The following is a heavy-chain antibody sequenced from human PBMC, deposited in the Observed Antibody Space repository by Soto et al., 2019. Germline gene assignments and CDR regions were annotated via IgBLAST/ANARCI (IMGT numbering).Heavy chain of an antibody. CDR2: INHSGST. CDR3: ARVGSSSSRDPIDY. Sequence: QVQLQQWGAGLLKPSETLSLTCAVYGGSFSGYDWSWIRQPPGKGLEWIGEINHSGSTNYNPSLKGRVSMSVDRSKNHFSLKLSSVTAADTAVYYCARVGSSSSRDPIDYWGQGTLVTVSS. D-gene: IGHD6-6*01. CDR1: GGSFSGYD. V-gene: IGHV4-34*01. J-gene: IGHJ4*02.